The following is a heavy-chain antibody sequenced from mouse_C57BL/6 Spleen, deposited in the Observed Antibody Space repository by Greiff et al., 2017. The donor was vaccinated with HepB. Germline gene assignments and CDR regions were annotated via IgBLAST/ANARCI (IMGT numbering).Heavy chain of an antibody. V-gene: IGHV1-26*01. CDR2: INPNNGGT. J-gene: IGHJ1*03. CDR3: ASGGYYGYFDV. D-gene: IGHD1-1*02. Sequence: EVQLQQSGPELVKPGASVKISCKASGYTFTDYYMNWVKQSHGKSLEWIGDINPNNGGTSYNQKFKGKATLTVDKSSSTAYMELRSLTSEDSAVYYCASGGYYGYFDVWGTGTTVTVSS. CDR1: GYTFTDYY.